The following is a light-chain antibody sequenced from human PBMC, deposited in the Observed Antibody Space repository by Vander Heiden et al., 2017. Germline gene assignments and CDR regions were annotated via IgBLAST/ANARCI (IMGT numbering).Light chain of an antibody. CDR2: KAS. CDR1: QSISAW. V-gene: IGKV1-5*03. Sequence: DIQMTQSPSTLSASVGDRVTITCRASQSISAWLAWYQQKPGKAPKVLIYKASTLKSGVPSRFSGSGFGTEFTLTISSLQPDDFATYYCQQFGSYVWTFGQGTKVEFK. J-gene: IGKJ1*01. CDR3: QQFGSYVWT.